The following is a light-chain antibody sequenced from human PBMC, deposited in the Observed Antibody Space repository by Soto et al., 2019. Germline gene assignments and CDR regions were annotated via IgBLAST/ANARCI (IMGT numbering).Light chain of an antibody. CDR3: QQGYSTPIT. CDR1: QSVRSH. Sequence: EIVLTQSPASLSLSPGERATLSCRASQSVRSHLAWYRQRPGQAPRLLIYDASSRATGIPARFSGSGSGTEFALTISSLQSEDFVTYYCQQGYSTPITVGQGTRLEI. J-gene: IGKJ5*01. V-gene: IGKV3-15*01. CDR2: DAS.